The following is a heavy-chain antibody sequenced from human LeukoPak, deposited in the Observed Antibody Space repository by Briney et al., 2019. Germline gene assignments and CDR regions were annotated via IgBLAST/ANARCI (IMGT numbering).Heavy chain of an antibody. D-gene: IGHD3-10*02. CDR2: ISGGGDVT. V-gene: IGHV3-23*01. J-gene: IGHJ6*04. Sequence: GGTLRLSCAASGFTFSSYGMSWVRQAPGKGLEWVSIISGGGDVTHYADSVKGRFTISRDNSKNTLYLQMNSLRVEDTAVYYCAELGITMIGGVWGKGTTVTISS. CDR3: AELGITMIGGV. CDR1: GFTFSSYG.